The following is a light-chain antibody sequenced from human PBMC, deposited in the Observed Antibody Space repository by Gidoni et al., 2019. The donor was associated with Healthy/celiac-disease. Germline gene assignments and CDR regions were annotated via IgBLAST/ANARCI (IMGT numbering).Light chain of an antibody. CDR1: SRDVGGYNY. J-gene: IGLJ2*01. V-gene: IGLV2-11*01. CDR3: CSYAGSYTP. CDR2: DVS. Sequence: QSALTPPRPVAGSPGQSVTISCTGTSRDVGGYNYVSWYQQHPGKAPKLMIYDVSKRPSGVPDRFSGSKSGNTASLTISGLQAEDEADYYCCSYAGSYTPFGGGTKLTVL.